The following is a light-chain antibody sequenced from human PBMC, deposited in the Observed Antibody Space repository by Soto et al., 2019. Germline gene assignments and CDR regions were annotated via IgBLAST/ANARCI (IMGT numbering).Light chain of an antibody. J-gene: IGLJ2*01. V-gene: IGLV2-14*02. Sequence: QSALTQPASVSGSPGQSITISCTGTSNDLGSYNLVSWYQQHPGKAPKLMIYEGSKRPSGVSNRFSGSKSGNTASLTISGLQAEDEADYYCASYTSSSTSVIFGRGTKLTVL. CDR2: EGS. CDR1: SNDLGSYNL. CDR3: ASYTSSSTSVI.